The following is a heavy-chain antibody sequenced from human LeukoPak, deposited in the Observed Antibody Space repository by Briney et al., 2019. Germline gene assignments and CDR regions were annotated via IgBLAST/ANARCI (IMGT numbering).Heavy chain of an antibody. CDR3: ARGVWFGEPLRAFDI. V-gene: IGHV4-4*02. Sequence: SESLSLTCAVSGGSISSSNWWSWVRQPPGKGLEWIGEIYHGGSTNYNPSLKSRVTISVDKSKNQFSLKLSSVTAADTAVYYCARGVWFGEPLRAFDIWGQGTMVTVSS. J-gene: IGHJ3*02. CDR2: IYHGGST. D-gene: IGHD3-10*01. CDR1: GGSISSSNW.